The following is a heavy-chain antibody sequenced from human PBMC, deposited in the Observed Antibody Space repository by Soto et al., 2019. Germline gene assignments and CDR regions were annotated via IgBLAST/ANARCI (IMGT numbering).Heavy chain of an antibody. CDR2: IYPGDSDT. Sequence: GECLKISCKGSVYSFTSDWIGWVRQMAGKGLEWMGIIYPGDSDTRYSPSFQGQVTISADKSISTAYLQWSSLKASDTAMYYCARPHYHGSTPDYFDYWGQGTLVTVS. V-gene: IGHV5-51*01. CDR1: VYSFTSDW. CDR3: ARPHYHGSTPDYFDY. J-gene: IGHJ4*02. D-gene: IGHD3-22*01.